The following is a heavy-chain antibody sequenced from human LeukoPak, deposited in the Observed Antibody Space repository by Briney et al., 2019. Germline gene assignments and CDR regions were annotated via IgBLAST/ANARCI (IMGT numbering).Heavy chain of an antibody. CDR1: GGTFSSYA. V-gene: IGHV1-69*05. D-gene: IGHD6-6*01. CDR2: IIPIFGTA. CDR3: ATPYSSSSVAPMDV. J-gene: IGHJ6*03. Sequence: VASVKVSCKASGGTFSSYAISWVRQAPGQGLEWMGRIIPIFGTANYAQKFQGRVTITTDESTSTAYMELSSLRSEDTAVYYCATPYSSSSVAPMDVWGKGTTVIVSS.